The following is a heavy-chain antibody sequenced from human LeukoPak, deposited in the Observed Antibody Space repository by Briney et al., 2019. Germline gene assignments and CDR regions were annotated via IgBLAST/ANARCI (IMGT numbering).Heavy chain of an antibody. D-gene: IGHD3-16*01. Sequence: GGSLRLSCSASGFTFSSYAMHWVRQAPGKGLEYVSAISSNGGSIYYADSVKGRFTISRDNSKNTLYLQMSSLRAEDTAVYYCVKAMGGSTDYWGQGTLVTVSS. CDR3: VKAMGGSTDY. CDR1: GFTFSSYA. CDR2: ISSNGGSI. V-gene: IGHV3-64D*06. J-gene: IGHJ4*02.